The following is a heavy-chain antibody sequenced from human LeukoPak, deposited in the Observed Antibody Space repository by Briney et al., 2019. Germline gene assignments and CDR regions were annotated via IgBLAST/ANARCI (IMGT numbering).Heavy chain of an antibody. J-gene: IGHJ3*02. CDR3: AKDLGSGSSSDAFDI. CDR2: IWYDGSNK. CDR1: GFTFSSYG. Sequence: PGGSLRLSCAASGFTFSSYGMHWVRQAPGKGLEWVAVIWYDGSNKYYADSVKGRFTISRDNSKNTLYLQMNSLRAEDTAVYYCAKDLGSGSSSDAFDIWGQGTMVTVSS. D-gene: IGHD1-26*01. V-gene: IGHV3-30*02.